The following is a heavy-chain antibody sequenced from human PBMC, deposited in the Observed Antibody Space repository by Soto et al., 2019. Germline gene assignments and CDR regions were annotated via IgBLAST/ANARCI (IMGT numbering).Heavy chain of an antibody. V-gene: IGHV3-23*01. D-gene: IGHD4-4*01. Sequence: PGGSLRLSCAASGFTFSSYAMSWVRQAPGKGLEWVSAISGSGGSTYYADSVKGRFTISRDNSKNTLYLQMNSLRAEDTAVYYCAKETALPTVIKLYYFDYRGLGTLVTVSS. CDR3: AKETALPTVIKLYYFDY. J-gene: IGHJ4*02. CDR1: GFTFSSYA. CDR2: ISGSGGST.